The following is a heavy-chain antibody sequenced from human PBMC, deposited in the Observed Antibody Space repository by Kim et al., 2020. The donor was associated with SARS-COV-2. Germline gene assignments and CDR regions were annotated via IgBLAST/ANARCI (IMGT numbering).Heavy chain of an antibody. D-gene: IGHD3-16*01. CDR3: ARVRAYTPNSFFDY. CDR2: ITASGRST. J-gene: IGHJ4*02. CDR1: GFTFRNYD. Sequence: GGSLRLSCAASGFTFRNYDMSWVRQAPGKGLEWVSSITASGRSTYYADSVKGRFTISRDTSKSTVSVQLNSLRTEDTAVYYCARVRAYTPNSFFDYWGQGHLVTVLS. V-gene: IGHV3-23*01.